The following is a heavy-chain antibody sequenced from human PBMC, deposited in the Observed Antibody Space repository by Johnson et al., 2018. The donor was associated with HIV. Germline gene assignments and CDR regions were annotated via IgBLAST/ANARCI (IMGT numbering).Heavy chain of an antibody. Sequence: VQLVESGGGVVRPGGSLRLSCAASGFTFDDYGMSWVRQAPGKGLEWVSGISGSGGSTYYADSVKGRFTISRDNSKNTLDLQMHSLRAGDTAVYYCARGFSSSSSSWKGAFDIWGQGTMVTVSS. CDR1: GFTFDDYG. D-gene: IGHD6-13*01. CDR3: ARGFSSSSSSWKGAFDI. CDR2: ISGSGGST. V-gene: IGHV3-23*04. J-gene: IGHJ3*02.